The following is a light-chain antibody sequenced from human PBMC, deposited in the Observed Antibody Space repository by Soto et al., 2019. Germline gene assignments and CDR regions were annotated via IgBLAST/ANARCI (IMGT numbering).Light chain of an antibody. V-gene: IGKV1-27*01. CDR3: QKYNSAPLT. J-gene: IGKJ4*01. CDR2: TAS. Sequence: DIQITQSPSSLSASVGDRVTITCRASQDIGHYLAWYQQKPGKVPKLLIYTASTLQSGVPSRFSGSRSGTDFTLTLSSLQPEDVATYYCQKYNSAPLTFGGGTKVELK. CDR1: QDIGHY.